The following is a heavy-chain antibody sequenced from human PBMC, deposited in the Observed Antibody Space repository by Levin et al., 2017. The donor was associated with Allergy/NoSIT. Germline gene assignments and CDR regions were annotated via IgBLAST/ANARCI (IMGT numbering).Heavy chain of an antibody. Sequence: GGSLRLSCEASGFTISSYAMHWVRQAPGKGLEWVAVITYDGSNKYYADSVKGRFTISRDNSKNTLYLQMNSLRAEDTAVYYCAREFFGGVVVKYYFDYWGQGSLVTVSS. J-gene: IGHJ4*02. CDR1: GFTISSYA. CDR3: AREFFGGVVVKYYFDY. CDR2: ITYDGSNK. D-gene: IGHD3-16*02. V-gene: IGHV3-30-3*01.